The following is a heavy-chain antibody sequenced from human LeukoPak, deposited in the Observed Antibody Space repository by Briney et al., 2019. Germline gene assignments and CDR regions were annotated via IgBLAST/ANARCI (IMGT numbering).Heavy chain of an antibody. CDR3: ARSRWASDH. V-gene: IGHV3-33*01. CDR1: GFTFSGYG. D-gene: IGHD6-19*01. CDR2: IWSDGTKK. Sequence: PGGSLRLSCAASGFTFSGYGMHWVRQAPGKGLEWVAVIWSDGTKKYYAESVKGRFTISRDNSKDTLYLQMNSLTAEDTAVYYCARSRWASDHWGQGTLVTVSS. J-gene: IGHJ4*02.